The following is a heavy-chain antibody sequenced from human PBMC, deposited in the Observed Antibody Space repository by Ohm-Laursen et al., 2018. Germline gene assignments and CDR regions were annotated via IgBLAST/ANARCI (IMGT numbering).Heavy chain of an antibody. J-gene: IGHJ3*01. Sequence: SLRLSCTASGFTFSNAWMSWVRQAPGKGLEWVGRIKSKTDGGTTDYAAPVKGRFSISRDDSENSLYLQMNSPKTEDTAVYYCARTRNFQPYDVWGQGTMVIVSS. V-gene: IGHV3-15*01. D-gene: IGHD2/OR15-2a*01. CDR3: ARTRNFQPYDV. CDR2: IKSKTDGGTT. CDR1: GFTFSNAW.